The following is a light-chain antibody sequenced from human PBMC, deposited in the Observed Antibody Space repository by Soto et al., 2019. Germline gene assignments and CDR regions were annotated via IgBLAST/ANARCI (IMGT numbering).Light chain of an antibody. J-gene: IGKJ1*01. Sequence: DIPMTQSPATLSASVGERVTITCRASQTIGTCLAWYQQKPAKAPKLLIYTASTLESGVPSRFSGSGSGTEFTLTISSLQPDDFATYCCQQYNSYSSPFGQGTKLAIK. V-gene: IGKV1-5*03. CDR2: TAS. CDR1: QTIGTC. CDR3: QQYNSYSSP.